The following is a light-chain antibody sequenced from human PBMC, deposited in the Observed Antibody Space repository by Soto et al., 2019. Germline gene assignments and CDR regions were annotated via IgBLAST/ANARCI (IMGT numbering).Light chain of an antibody. CDR1: SSDVGVYNY. CDR2: EVT. CDR3: SSYTSSRTVV. V-gene: IGLV2-14*01. Sequence: QSALTQPASVSGSPGQSITISCTGTSSDVGVYNYVSWYQLHPGKAPKLMIYEVTYRPSGVSSRFSGSKSGNTASLTISGLQAEDEADYYCSSYTSSRTVVFGTGTKLTVL. J-gene: IGLJ1*01.